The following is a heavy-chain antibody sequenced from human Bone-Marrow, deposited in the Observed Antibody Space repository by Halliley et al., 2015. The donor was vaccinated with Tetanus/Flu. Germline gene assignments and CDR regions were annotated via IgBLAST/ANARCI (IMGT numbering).Heavy chain of an antibody. J-gene: IGHJ4*02. V-gene: IGHV3-21*06. CDR3: ARVKSPGIFDF. D-gene: IGHD3-10*01. Sequence: LEWASSISSSYNVIYYADSLKGRFTISRDNANNSLYLQMNSLRVADSAIYYCARVKSPGIFDFWGQGALVTVSS. CDR2: ISSSYNVI.